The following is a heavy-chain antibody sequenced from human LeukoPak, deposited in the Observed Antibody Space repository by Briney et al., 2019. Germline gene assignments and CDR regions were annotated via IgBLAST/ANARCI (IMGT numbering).Heavy chain of an antibody. CDR1: GFTFSGYG. CDR2: IWYDGSNK. Sequence: PGGSLRLSCAASGFTFSGYGMHWVRQAPGKGLEWVAVIWYDGSNKYYADSVKGRFTISKDNSKNTLYLQMNRLRAEDTAVYYCARGVGRVDYWGQGTLVTVSS. CDR3: ARGVGRVDY. V-gene: IGHV3-33*08. J-gene: IGHJ4*02.